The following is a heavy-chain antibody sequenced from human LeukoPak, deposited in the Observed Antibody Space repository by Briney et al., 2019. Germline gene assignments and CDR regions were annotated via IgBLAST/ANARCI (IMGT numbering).Heavy chain of an antibody. J-gene: IGHJ4*02. D-gene: IGHD3-22*01. CDR2: ISSNAVRI. V-gene: IGHV3-64*05. CDR3: VKGHYDSSGYLDF. Sequence: GGSLRLSCSASGFTFSAYAMHWVRQAPGKGLEYVSGISSNAVRIYYEDSVKGRFTISRDNSKRTVHIQMSGLRSEDTAMFYRVKGHYDSSGYLDFWGQGTLVTVSS. CDR1: GFTFSAYA.